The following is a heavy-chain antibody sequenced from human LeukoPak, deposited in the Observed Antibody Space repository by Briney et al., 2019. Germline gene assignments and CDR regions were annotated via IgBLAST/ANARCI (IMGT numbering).Heavy chain of an antibody. CDR1: GGSISISSYY. D-gene: IGHD3-3*01. CDR3: ARGLLRFLEWFPLYFDY. CDR2: IYYSGST. Sequence: SETLSLTCTVSGGSISISSYYWGWIRPPPGKGLEWIRSIYYSGSTYYNPSLKSRVTISEDTSKNQFSLKLSSVTAADTAVYYCARGLLRFLEWFPLYFDYWGQGTLVTVSS. V-gene: IGHV4-39*01. J-gene: IGHJ4*02.